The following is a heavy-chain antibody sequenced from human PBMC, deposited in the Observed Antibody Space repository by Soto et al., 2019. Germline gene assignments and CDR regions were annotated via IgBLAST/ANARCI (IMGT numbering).Heavy chain of an antibody. V-gene: IGHV4-59*01. CDR3: AREDIVVTGGFDP. J-gene: IGHJ5*02. D-gene: IGHD2-15*01. CDR1: GGSISSYY. CDR2: IYYSGST. Sequence: QVQLQESGPGLVKPSETLSLTCTVSGGSISSYYWSWIRQPPGKGLEWIGYIYYSGSTNYNPSLKRRVTISVDTSKNQFSLKLSSVTAADTAVYYCAREDIVVTGGFDPWGQGTLVTVSS.